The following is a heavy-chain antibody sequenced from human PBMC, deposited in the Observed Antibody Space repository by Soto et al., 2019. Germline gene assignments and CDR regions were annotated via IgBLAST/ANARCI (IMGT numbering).Heavy chain of an antibody. CDR3: AIYATYYYDSSGSLYWYFDL. Sequence: QVQLVQSGAEVKKPGSSVKVSCKASGGTFSSYAISWVRQAPGQGLEWMGGIIPIFGTANYAQKFQGRVTSTADESTSTAYMELSSLRSEDTAVYYCAIYATYYYDSSGSLYWYFDLWGRGTLVTVSS. D-gene: IGHD3-22*01. CDR2: IIPIFGTA. J-gene: IGHJ2*01. CDR1: GGTFSSYA. V-gene: IGHV1-69*01.